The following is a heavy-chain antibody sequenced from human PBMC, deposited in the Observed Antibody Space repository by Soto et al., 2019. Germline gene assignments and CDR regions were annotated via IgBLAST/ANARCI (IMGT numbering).Heavy chain of an antibody. J-gene: IGHJ4*02. Sequence: SETLSLTCTVSGGSISSGGYYWSWIRQHPGKGLEWIGYIYYTGSTSYTPSLKSRVTILVDTSKNQLSLKLSSVTAADTAVYYCARVAYGNNSLDQWGQGTLVTV. D-gene: IGHD4-17*01. V-gene: IGHV4-31*03. CDR2: IYYTGST. CDR1: GGSISSGGYY. CDR3: ARVAYGNNSLDQ.